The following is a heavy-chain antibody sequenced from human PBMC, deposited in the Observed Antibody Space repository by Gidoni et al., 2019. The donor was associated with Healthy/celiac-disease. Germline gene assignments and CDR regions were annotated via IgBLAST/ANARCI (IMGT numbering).Heavy chain of an antibody. CDR3: ARDHRSPNHIVVVPAHWFDP. V-gene: IGHV1-18*01. CDR1: GYTFPSYG. D-gene: IGHD2-2*01. J-gene: IGHJ5*02. Sequence: QVQLVQSGAEVKKPGASVKVSCKASGYTFPSYGISWVRQAPGQGLEWLGWISPYNGNTNDAQKLQGIVTMTTDTSTSTAYMELRILRSDDTALYYCARDHRSPNHIVVVPAHWFDPWGQGTLVTVSS. CDR2: ISPYNGNT.